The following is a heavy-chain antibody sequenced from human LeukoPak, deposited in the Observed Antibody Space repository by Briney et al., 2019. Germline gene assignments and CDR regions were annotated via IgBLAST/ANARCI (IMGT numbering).Heavy chain of an antibody. CDR1: GYTFTRYY. D-gene: IGHD3-10*01. Sequence: ASVKVSCKAYGYTFTRYYIHWVRQAPGQGLEWMGMINPSGGTTTYAQKFQGRVTMTRDTSTSTVYMEPSSLRSEDTAVYYCARSLYNNDGFDYWGQGTLVTVSS. J-gene: IGHJ4*02. CDR3: ARSLYNNDGFDY. V-gene: IGHV1-46*01. CDR2: INPSGGTT.